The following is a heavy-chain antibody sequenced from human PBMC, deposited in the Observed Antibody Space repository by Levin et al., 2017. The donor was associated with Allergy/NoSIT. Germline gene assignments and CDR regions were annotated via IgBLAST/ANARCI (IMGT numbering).Heavy chain of an antibody. CDR1: GGSISDDSYY. D-gene: IGHD2/OR15-2a*01. V-gene: IGHV4-39*07. CDR3: AGEPNSPYYYHYGLDV. Sequence: ASETLSLTCTVSGGSISDDSYYWAWVRQPPGKGLEWVGSIYYDGSAYYNPSLKTRLTISVDTSKNQFSLRVNAVTAADTAVYYCAGEPNSPYYYHYGLDVWGPGTTVTVSS. CDR2: IYYDGSA. J-gene: IGHJ6*02.